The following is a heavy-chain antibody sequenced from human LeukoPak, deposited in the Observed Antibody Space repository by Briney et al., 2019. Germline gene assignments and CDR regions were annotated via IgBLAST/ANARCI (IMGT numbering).Heavy chain of an antibody. D-gene: IGHD2/OR15-2a*01. Sequence: SETLSLTCTVSGGSISSTSYYWAWIRQPPGKGLEWIATIYYSGSTNYNPSLKSRVTISVDTSKNQFSLKLNSVTAADTAVYYCTRGFYYFDYWGQGTLVTVSS. CDR1: GGSISSTSYY. CDR3: TRGFYYFDY. V-gene: IGHV4-39*07. J-gene: IGHJ4*02. CDR2: IYYSGST.